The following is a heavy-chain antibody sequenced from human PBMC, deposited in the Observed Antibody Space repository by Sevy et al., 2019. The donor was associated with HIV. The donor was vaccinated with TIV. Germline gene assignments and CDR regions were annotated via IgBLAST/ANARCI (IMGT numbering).Heavy chain of an antibody. CDR1: GFDFSSHW. CDR3: ATPRFDF. CDR2: MNTDGSST. Sequence: GGSLRLSCEASGFDFSSHWMQWVRQAPGKGLVWVSRMNTDGSSTNYAASVKGRFTISRDNAKNTLYLEMNNLRDEETALYYCATPRFDFWGPGTLVTVSS. J-gene: IGHJ4*02. V-gene: IGHV3-74*01.